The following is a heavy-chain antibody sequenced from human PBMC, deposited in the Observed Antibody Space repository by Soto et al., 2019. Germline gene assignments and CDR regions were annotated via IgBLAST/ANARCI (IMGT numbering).Heavy chain of an antibody. CDR3: ARDPNYGDYFYGMDV. CDR1: GGSISSSNW. J-gene: IGHJ6*02. Sequence: PSETLSLTCAVSGGSISSSNWWSWVRQPPGKGLEWIGEIYHSGSTNYNPSLKSRVTISVDKSKNQFSLKLSSVTAADTAVYYCARDPNYGDYFYGMDVWGQGTTVTVSS. CDR2: IYHSGST. D-gene: IGHD4-17*01. V-gene: IGHV4-4*02.